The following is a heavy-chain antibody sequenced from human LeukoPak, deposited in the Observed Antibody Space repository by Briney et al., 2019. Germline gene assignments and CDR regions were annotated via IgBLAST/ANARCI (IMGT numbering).Heavy chain of an antibody. CDR1: GGSFSGYY. Sequence: SGTLSLTCAVYGGSFSGYYWSWIRQPPGKGLEWIGEINHSGSTNYNPSLKSRVTISVDTSKNQFSLKLSSVTAADTAVYYCARGPLYYDILTGYYTTTIEGWFGYWGQGTLVTVSS. V-gene: IGHV4-34*01. CDR3: ARGPLYYDILTGYYTTTIEGWFGY. CDR2: INHSGST. J-gene: IGHJ4*02. D-gene: IGHD3-9*01.